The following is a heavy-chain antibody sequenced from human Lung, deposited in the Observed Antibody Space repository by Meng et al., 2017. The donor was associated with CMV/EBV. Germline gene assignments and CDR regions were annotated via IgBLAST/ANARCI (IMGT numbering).Heavy chain of an antibody. J-gene: IGHJ6*02. D-gene: IGHD2-2*01. V-gene: IGHV1-69*10. Sequence: SXXVSXKASGGTFSGYAISWVRQAPGQGLEWMGGIIPILGIANYAQKFQGRVTITADKSTSTAYMELSSLRSEDTAVYYCARAIIRGVPAVDYYYGMDVWGQGXTVTVSS. CDR1: GGTFSGYA. CDR2: IIPILGIA. CDR3: ARAIIRGVPAVDYYYGMDV.